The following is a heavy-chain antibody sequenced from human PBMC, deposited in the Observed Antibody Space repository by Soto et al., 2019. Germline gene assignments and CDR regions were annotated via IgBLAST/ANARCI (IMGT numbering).Heavy chain of an antibody. CDR2: IWYDGSNE. D-gene: IGHD2-21*01. CDR1: GFSFSSYG. J-gene: IGHJ4*02. V-gene: IGHV3-33*06. Sequence: QVQLVESGGGVVQPGRSLRLSCAASGFSFSSYGIHWVRQAPGKGLEWVAVIWYDGSNEYYADSVKGRFSISRDNSKSRGFREMNRLRAGDTAVYYCAKDRGGGAVVPDYWGQGTLVTVSS. CDR3: AKDRGGGAVVPDY.